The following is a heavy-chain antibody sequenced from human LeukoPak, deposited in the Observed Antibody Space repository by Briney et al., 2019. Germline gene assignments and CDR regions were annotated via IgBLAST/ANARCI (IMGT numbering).Heavy chain of an antibody. D-gene: IGHD4-17*01. V-gene: IGHV3-33*06. Sequence: PGGSLRLSCAASGFTFSSYGMHWIRQAPGKGLEWVAVIWYDGSNKYYADSVKGRFTISRDNSKNTLYLQMNSLRAEDTAVYYCAKIGDYGDPKSLWGQGTLVTVSS. J-gene: IGHJ4*02. CDR3: AKIGDYGDPKSL. CDR2: IWYDGSNK. CDR1: GFTFSSYG.